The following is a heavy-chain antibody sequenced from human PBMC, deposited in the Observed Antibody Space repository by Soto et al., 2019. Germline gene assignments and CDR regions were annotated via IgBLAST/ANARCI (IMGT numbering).Heavy chain of an antibody. V-gene: IGHV1-3*01. J-gene: IGHJ6*02. CDR3: ARDHFFCSSQSCYGRTYGMDV. CDR1: GYSFTNYA. Sequence: GASVKVSCKASGYSFTNYAMHWVRQAPGQRLEWMGWINAANGNTEYSQNLQGRVTITRDTSARTVYMELSSLRSEDTAVYYCARDHFFCSSQSCYGRTYGMDVWGQGNKVTVSS. D-gene: IGHD2-2*01. CDR2: INAANGNT.